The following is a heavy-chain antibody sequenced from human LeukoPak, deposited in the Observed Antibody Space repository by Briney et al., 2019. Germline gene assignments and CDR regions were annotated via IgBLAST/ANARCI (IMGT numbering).Heavy chain of an antibody. Sequence: GASVKVSCEASGYTFTGYYMHWVRQAPGQGLEWMGWINPNSGGTNYAQKFQGRVTMTRDTSISTAYMELSRLRSDDPAVYYCARTYSSGWSRYFDYWGQGTLVTVSS. D-gene: IGHD6-19*01. J-gene: IGHJ4*02. CDR1: GYTFTGYY. CDR3: ARTYSSGWSRYFDY. CDR2: INPNSGGT. V-gene: IGHV1-2*02.